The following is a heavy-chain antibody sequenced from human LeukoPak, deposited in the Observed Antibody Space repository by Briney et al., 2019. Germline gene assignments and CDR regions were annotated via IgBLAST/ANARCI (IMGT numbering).Heavy chain of an antibody. J-gene: IGHJ4*02. CDR2: ISGSGGST. V-gene: IGHV3-23*01. Sequence: QTGGSLRLSCAASGFTFSSYAMSWVRQAPGKGLEWVSAISGSGGSTYYADSVKGRFTISRDNSKNTLYLQMNSLRAEDTAVYYCAKAPSAYYDSSGYPDYWGQGTLVTVSS. D-gene: IGHD3-22*01. CDR3: AKAPSAYYDSSGYPDY. CDR1: GFTFSSYA.